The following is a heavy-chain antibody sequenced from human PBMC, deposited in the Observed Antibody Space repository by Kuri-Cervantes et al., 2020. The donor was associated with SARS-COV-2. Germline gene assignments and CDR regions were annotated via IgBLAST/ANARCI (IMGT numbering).Heavy chain of an antibody. V-gene: IGHV3-23*01. J-gene: IGHJ6*03. D-gene: IGHD1-1*01. CDR3: AELAGTDGYYYYYMDV. CDR1: GFTFSSYA. CDR2: ISGSGGST. Sequence: GGSLRLSCAASGFTFSSYAMSWVRQAPGKGLEWVSAISGSGGSTYYADSVKGRFTISRDNSKNTLYLQMNSLRAEDTAVYYCAELAGTDGYYYYYMDVWGKGTTVTVSS.